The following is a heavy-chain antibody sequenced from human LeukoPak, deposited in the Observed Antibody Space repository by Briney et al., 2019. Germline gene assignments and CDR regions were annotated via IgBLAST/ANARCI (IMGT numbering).Heavy chain of an antibody. J-gene: IGHJ4*02. Sequence: GGSLRLSCAASGFTFSSYSMYWVRQAPGKGLVWVSRINSDGSGTSYADSVKGRITISRDNAKNTLYLQMNSLRAEDTAVYYCARSGSSGRYYYFDYWGQGTLVTVSS. CDR3: ARSGSSGRYYYFDY. CDR1: GFTFSSYS. V-gene: IGHV3-74*01. D-gene: IGHD6-19*01. CDR2: INSDGSGT.